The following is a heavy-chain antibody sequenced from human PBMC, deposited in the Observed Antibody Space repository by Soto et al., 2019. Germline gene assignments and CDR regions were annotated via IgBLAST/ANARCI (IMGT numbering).Heavy chain of an antibody. Sequence: QVQLVQSGXXVKKPXXXVKVSCKASXXXXSSYAXXXVRQAPGQGLEWMGGIIPIFGTANYAQKFQGRVTITADESTSTAYMELSSLRSEDTAVYYCARDGATSYYDFWSGWAPPPDYGMDVWGQGTTVTVSS. CDR1: XXXXSSYA. V-gene: IGHV1-69*01. D-gene: IGHD3-3*01. CDR2: IIPIFGTA. CDR3: ARDGATSYYDFWSGWAPPPDYGMDV. J-gene: IGHJ6*02.